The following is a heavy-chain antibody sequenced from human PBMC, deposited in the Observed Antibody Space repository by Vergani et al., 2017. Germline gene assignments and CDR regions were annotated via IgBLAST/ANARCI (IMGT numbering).Heavy chain of an antibody. CDR1: GFTFSSYG. V-gene: IGHV3-30*18. CDR2: ISYDGSNK. J-gene: IGHJ4*02. Sequence: QVQLVESGGGVVQPGRSLRLSCAASGFTFSSYGMHWVRQAPGKGLEWVAVISYDGSNKYYADSVKGRFTISRDNSKNTLYLQMNSLRAEDTAVYYCAKNKLEDYYDSSGYSYFDYWGQGTLVTVSS. CDR3: AKNKLEDYYDSSGYSYFDY. D-gene: IGHD3-22*01.